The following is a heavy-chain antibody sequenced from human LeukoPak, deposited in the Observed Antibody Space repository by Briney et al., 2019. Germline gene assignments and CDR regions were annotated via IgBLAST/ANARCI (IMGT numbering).Heavy chain of an antibody. D-gene: IGHD6-13*01. CDR1: VGSISSGSYV. CDR2: IYTSGST. V-gene: IGHV4-61*02. Sequence: PSETLSLSCTVSVGSISSGSYVWSWIRQRAGKGLEWIGRIYTSGSTNYNPSLKSRVTISVDTSKNQFSLKLSSVTAADTAVYYCAREPHSSSWSNYYYYYYMDVWGKGTTVTISS. J-gene: IGHJ6*03. CDR3: AREPHSSSWSNYYYYYYMDV.